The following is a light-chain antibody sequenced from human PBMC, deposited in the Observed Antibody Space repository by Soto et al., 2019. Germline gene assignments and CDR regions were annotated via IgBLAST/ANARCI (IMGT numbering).Light chain of an antibody. CDR1: QTVSSNY. J-gene: IGKJ5*01. CDR2: GAS. V-gene: IGKV3-20*01. Sequence: IILTQSPDTLSXSPGERATLSCRASQTVSSNYLAWCQQRPGQAPRLLIYGASXRAAGIPDRXSGSGSGTDFTLTITRLEPEDSAXYFCQQYTGPPTTFGQGTRLEIK. CDR3: QQYTGPPTT.